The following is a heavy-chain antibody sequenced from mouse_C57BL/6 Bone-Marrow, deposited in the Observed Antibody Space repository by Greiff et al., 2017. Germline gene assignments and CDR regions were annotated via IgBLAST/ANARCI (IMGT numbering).Heavy chain of an antibody. V-gene: IGHV6-6*01. D-gene: IGHD2-3*01. J-gene: IGHJ2*01. Sequence: EVKVEESGGGLVQPGGSMKLSCAASGFTFSDAWMDWVRQSPEKGLEWVAEIRNKANNHATYYAESVKGRFTISRDDSKSSVYLQMNSLRAEDTGIYYCTSRAGYYAFFDYWGQGTTLTVSS. CDR3: TSRAGYYAFFDY. CDR2: IRNKANNHAT. CDR1: GFTFSDAW.